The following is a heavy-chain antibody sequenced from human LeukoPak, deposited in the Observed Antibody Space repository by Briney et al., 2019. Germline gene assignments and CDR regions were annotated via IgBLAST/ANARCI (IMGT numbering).Heavy chain of an antibody. CDR1: GFTLSDST. J-gene: IGHJ4*02. V-gene: IGHV3-49*04. CDR2: IRNKAYGGAA. Sequence: PGGSLRLSCTASGFTLSDSTINWVRQAPGKGLEWVAFIRNKAYGGAAEYVASVKGRFTISRDDSTSIAYLQMNSLKIEDTAVYYCTANGGSGWHSDYWGQGTLVTVSS. D-gene: IGHD6-19*01. CDR3: TANGGSGWHSDY.